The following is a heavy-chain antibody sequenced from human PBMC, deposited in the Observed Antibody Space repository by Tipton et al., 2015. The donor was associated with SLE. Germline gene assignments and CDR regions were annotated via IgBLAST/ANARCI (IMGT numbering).Heavy chain of an antibody. D-gene: IGHD6-13*01. J-gene: IGHJ3*01. V-gene: IGHV4-59*08. CDR3: ARLRDSSSPAFDV. CDR1: GGSISSYY. Sequence: LRLSCTVSGGSISSYYWSWIRQPPGKGLEWIGYIYYSGSTNYNPPLKRRVTISVDTPKNRFSLKLSSVTAADTAVYYCARLRDSSSPAFDVWGQGTMFTVSS. CDR2: IYYSGST.